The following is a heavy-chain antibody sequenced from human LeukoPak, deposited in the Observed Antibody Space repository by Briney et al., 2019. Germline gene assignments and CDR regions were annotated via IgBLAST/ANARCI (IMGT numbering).Heavy chain of an antibody. D-gene: IGHD1-26*01. CDR3: ARDLGGIYFDY. CDR1: GGSISTYY. CDR2: IHFSGST. V-gene: IGHV4-59*01. J-gene: IGHJ4*02. Sequence: SETLSLTCTVPGGSISTYYWSWIRQPPGKGLDWIGSIHFSGSTNYNPSLRSRVTISVDTSKNQLSLKLSSVTAADTAVYYCARDLGGIYFDYWGQGTLVTVSS.